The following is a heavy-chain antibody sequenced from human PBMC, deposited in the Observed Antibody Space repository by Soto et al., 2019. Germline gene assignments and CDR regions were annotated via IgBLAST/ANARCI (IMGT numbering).Heavy chain of an antibody. CDR1: GFTVSSAW. V-gene: IGHV3-15*07. J-gene: IGHJ4*02. Sequence: EVQLVESGGGLVQPGGSLRLSCAVSGFTVSSAWMNWVRQAPGKGLEWVGHIKSKSDGGTTDYGAPVNGRFTISRDDSKNTLYLEMNSLTTEDTAVYYCTTDSGRLVRGYWGQGTLVTVSS. CDR3: TTDSGRLVRGY. D-gene: IGHD3-10*01. CDR2: IKSKSDGGTT.